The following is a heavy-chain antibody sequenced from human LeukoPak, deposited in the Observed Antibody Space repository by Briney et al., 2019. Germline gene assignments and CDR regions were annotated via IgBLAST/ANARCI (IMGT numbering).Heavy chain of an antibody. CDR1: GFTFSSYW. V-gene: IGHV3-7*03. Sequence: GGSLRLSCAASGFTFSSYWMSWVRQAPGKGLEWVANIKQDGSEKCYVDSVKGRFTISRDNAKNSLYLQMNSLRAEDTAVYYCARISASRSSWYYYYYGMDVWGKGATVTVSS. CDR2: IKQDGSEK. J-gene: IGHJ6*04. D-gene: IGHD6-13*01. CDR3: ARISASRSSWYYYYYGMDV.